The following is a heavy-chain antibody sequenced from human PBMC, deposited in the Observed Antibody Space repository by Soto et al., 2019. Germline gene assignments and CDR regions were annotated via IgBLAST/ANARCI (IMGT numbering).Heavy chain of an antibody. V-gene: IGHV4-59*08. D-gene: IGHD4-17*01. CDR3: ARHPGYSVPTVYATHYFNN. J-gene: IGHJ4*02. CDR1: GGSISSYY. Sequence: SETLSLTCTVSGGSISSYYWSWIRQPPGKGLEWIGYIYYSGSTNYNPSLKSRVTISVDTSKNQFSLKLSSVTAADTAVYYCARHPGYSVPTVYATHYFNNWGQGILVTVSS. CDR2: IYYSGST.